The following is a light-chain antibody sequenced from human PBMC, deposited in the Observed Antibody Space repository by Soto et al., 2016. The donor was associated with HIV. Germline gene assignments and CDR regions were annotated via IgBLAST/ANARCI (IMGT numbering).Light chain of an antibody. J-gene: IGKJ1*01. CDR3: QQSYSTPWT. Sequence: DIQLTQSPSFLSASVGDRVTITCRASQGISSYLAWYQQKPGKAPKLLIYAAVNLQSGVPSRFSGSVSGTDFILTITSLQPEDFATYYCQQSYSTPWTFGLGTRVELK. V-gene: IGKV1-39*01. CDR1: QGISSY. CDR2: AAV.